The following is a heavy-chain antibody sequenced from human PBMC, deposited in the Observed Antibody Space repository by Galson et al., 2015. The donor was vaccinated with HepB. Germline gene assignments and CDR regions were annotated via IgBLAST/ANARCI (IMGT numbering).Heavy chain of an antibody. D-gene: IGHD6-13*01. CDR2: INAGNGNT. V-gene: IGHV1-3*01. J-gene: IGHJ5*02. CDR3: ARCISQSQQLVRTGWNWFDP. CDR1: GYTFTSYA. Sequence: SVKVSCKASGYTFTSYAMHWVRQAPGQRLEWMGWINAGNGNTKYSQKFQGRVTITRDTSASTAYMELSSLRSEDTAVYYCARCISQSQQLVRTGWNWFDPWGQGTLVTVSS.